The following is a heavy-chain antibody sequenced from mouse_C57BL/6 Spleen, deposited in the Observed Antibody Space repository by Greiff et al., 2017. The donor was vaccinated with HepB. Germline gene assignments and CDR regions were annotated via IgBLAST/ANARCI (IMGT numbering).Heavy chain of an antibody. CDR1: GYTFTSYW. D-gene: IGHD1-1*01. J-gene: IGHJ1*03. V-gene: IGHV1-50*01. CDR2: IDPSDSYT. CDR3: ARLRYGSSWENWYFDV. Sequence: VQLQQPGAELVKPGASVKLSCKASGYTFTSYWMQWVKQRPGQGLEWIGEIDPSDSYTNYNQKFKGKATLTVDTSSSTACMQLSSLTSEDSAVYYCARLRYGSSWENWYFDVWGTGTTVTVSS.